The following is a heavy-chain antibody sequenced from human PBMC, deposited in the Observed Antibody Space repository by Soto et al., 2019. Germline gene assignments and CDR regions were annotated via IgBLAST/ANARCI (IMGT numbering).Heavy chain of an antibody. J-gene: IGHJ6*02. Sequence: GASVKVSCKASGYTFTGYYMHWVRQAPGQGLEWMGWINPNSGGTNYAQKFQGRVTMTRDTSISTAYMELSRLRSDDTAVYFCARDWGVVSYYYGMDFWGQGTTVTVSS. CDR1: GYTFTGYY. D-gene: IGHD3-16*01. CDR3: ARDWGVVSYYYGMDF. V-gene: IGHV1-2*02. CDR2: INPNSGGT.